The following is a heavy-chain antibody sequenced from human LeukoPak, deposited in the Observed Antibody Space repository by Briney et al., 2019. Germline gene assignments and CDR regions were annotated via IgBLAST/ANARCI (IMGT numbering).Heavy chain of an antibody. CDR3: VRVRDGYSL. CDR1: GFTFDDYG. Sequence: PGGSLRLSCVASGFTFDDYGMSWVRQAPGQGPEWVSGINWNGGSTGYADSVKGRFTISRDNAKNSLYLQMNSLRVEDTALYYCVRVRDGYSLGGQGTLVIVSA. D-gene: IGHD5-24*01. J-gene: IGHJ4*02. CDR2: INWNGGST. V-gene: IGHV3-20*04.